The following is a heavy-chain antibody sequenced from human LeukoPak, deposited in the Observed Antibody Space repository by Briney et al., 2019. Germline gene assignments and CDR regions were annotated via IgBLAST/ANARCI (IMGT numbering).Heavy chain of an antibody. CDR2: ISSNRDTI. Sequence: PGGSLRLTCATSGFIFSDHYIDWVRQAPGRGLEWISYISSNRDTIYYAASVKGRFTISRDNARYSLYLQMNSLRDEDTAVYYCARGPGYGHYFDYWGQGALVTVSS. D-gene: IGHD5-12*01. CDR3: ARGPGYGHYFDY. V-gene: IGHV3-48*02. CDR1: GFIFSDHY. J-gene: IGHJ4*02.